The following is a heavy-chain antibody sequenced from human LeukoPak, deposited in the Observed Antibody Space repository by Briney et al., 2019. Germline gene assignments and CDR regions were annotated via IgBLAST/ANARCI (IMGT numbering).Heavy chain of an antibody. CDR2: ISYDGSNK. D-gene: IGHD3-3*01. CDR3: ARGPYSDFWSGYGYYFDY. V-gene: IGHV3-30-3*01. CDR1: GFTFSSYA. Sequence: GGSLRLSCAASGFTFSSYAMHWVRQAPGKGLEWVAVISYDGSNKYYADSVKGRFTISRDNSKNTLYLQMNSLRAEDTAVYYCARGPYSDFWSGYGYYFDYWGQGTLVTVSS. J-gene: IGHJ4*02.